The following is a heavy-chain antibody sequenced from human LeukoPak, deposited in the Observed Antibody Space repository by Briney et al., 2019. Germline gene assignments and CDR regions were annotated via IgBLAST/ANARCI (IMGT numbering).Heavy chain of an antibody. CDR1: GGTFTSYA. V-gene: IGHV1-69*13. CDR3: ARKLRLGGNWFDP. Sequence: ASVKVSCKTSGGTFTSYAITWVRQAPGQGLEWMGKIIPISGTTNYAQKFQGRVTFTADESTSTAYMELSSLRSENTALYYCARKLRLGGNWFDPWGQGTLVTVSS. J-gene: IGHJ5*02. CDR2: IIPISGTT. D-gene: IGHD1-26*01.